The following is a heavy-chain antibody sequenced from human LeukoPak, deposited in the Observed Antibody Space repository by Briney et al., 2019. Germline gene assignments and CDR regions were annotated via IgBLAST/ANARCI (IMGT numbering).Heavy chain of an antibody. D-gene: IGHD3-16*01. J-gene: IGHJ3*02. V-gene: IGHV4-59*01. CDR3: ARGPLEVGGAFDI. Sequence: SETLSLTCTVSGGSISSYYWSWIRQPPGKGLEWIGYIYYSGSTNYNPSLKSRVTISVDTSKNQFSLKLSSVTAADTAVYYCARGPLEVGGAFDIWGQGTMVTVSS. CDR2: IYYSGST. CDR1: GGSISSYY.